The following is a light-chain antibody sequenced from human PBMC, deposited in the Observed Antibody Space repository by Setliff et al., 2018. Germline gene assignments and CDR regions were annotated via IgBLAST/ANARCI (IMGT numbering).Light chain of an antibody. V-gene: IGLV2-14*01. Sequence: QSALAQPASVSGSPGQSITISCTGTSSDVGYYNYVSWYQHHPGKAPKLVIYEVSNRPSGVSNRFSGSKSVNTASLTISGLQAEDEADYYCSSFRSIATPEVFGTGTKV. CDR2: EVS. J-gene: IGLJ1*01. CDR3: SSFRSIATPEV. CDR1: SSDVGYYNY.